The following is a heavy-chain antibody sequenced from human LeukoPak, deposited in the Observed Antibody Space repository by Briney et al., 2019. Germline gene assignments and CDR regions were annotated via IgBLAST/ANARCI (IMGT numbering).Heavy chain of an antibody. CDR3: ARVSLVRGAPDYYFDY. D-gene: IGHD3-10*01. V-gene: IGHV4-59*02. CDR1: GGSVSGSY. Sequence: SETLSLTCSVSGGSVSGSYWSWIRQPPGKGLEWMGYIFYSGSTNYSPSLKSRLTMSVDASKNQFSLKLSSVTAADTAVYYCARVSLVRGAPDYYFDYWGQGTLVTVSS. J-gene: IGHJ4*02. CDR2: IFYSGST.